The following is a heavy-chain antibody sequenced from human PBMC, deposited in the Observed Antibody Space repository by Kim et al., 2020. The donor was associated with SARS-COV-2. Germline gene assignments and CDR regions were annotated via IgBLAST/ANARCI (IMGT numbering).Heavy chain of an antibody. CDR3: ARYYGTGHYFDY. D-gene: IGHD4-17*01. CDR1: GGTFSSYA. V-gene: IGHV1-69*13. Sequence: SVKVSCKASGGTFSSYAISWVRQAPGQGLEWMGGITPIFGTANYAQKFQGRVTITADESTSTAYMELSSLRSEDTAVYYCARYYGTGHYFDYWGQGTLVTVSS. J-gene: IGHJ4*02. CDR2: ITPIFGTA.